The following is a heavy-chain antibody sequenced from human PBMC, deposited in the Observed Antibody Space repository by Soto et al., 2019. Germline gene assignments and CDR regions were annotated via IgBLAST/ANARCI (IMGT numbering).Heavy chain of an antibody. CDR1: GLSFSSDS. Sequence: EVQLVESGGGLVKPGGSLRLSCTASGLSFSSDSMNWVRQAPGKGLEWVSSISGSSSYIYYADSVKGRFTISRDNAKNSVYLQMNRLKAEYTAVYYCARGLGYCNVGSCSGAFDMWGQGTMVTVSS. CDR3: ARGLGYCNVGSCSGAFDM. CDR2: ISGSSSYI. J-gene: IGHJ3*02. D-gene: IGHD2-15*01. V-gene: IGHV3-21*01.